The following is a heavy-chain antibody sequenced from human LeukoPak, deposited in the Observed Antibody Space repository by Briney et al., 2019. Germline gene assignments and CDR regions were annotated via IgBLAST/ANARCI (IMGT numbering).Heavy chain of an antibody. V-gene: IGHV1-2*04. Sequence: ASVKVSCKASGYTFTGYYMHWVRQAPGQGLEWMGWINPNSGATNYAQKFQGWVIMTRDTSISTAYMELSRLRSDDTAVYYCARDGALTGYPAGGDYWGQGTLVTVSS. CDR3: ARDGALTGYPAGGDY. CDR2: INPNSGAT. D-gene: IGHD3-9*01. J-gene: IGHJ4*02. CDR1: GYTFTGYY.